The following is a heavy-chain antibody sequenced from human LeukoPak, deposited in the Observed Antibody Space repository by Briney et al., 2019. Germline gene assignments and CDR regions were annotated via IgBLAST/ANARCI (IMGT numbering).Heavy chain of an antibody. Sequence: GGSLRLSCAASGFTFSSYGMHWVRQAPGKGLEWVAVISYDGSNKYYADSVKGRFTISRDNSKNTLYLQMNSLRAEDTAVYYCAKDLIRISRTFDYWGQGTLVTVSS. D-gene: IGHD2-2*01. J-gene: IGHJ4*02. CDR1: GFTFSSYG. CDR3: AKDLIRISRTFDY. V-gene: IGHV3-30*18. CDR2: ISYDGSNK.